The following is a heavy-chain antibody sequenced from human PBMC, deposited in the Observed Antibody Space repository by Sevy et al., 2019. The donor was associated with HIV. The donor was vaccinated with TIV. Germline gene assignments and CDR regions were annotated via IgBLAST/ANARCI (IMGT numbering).Heavy chain of an antibody. D-gene: IGHD3-10*01. V-gene: IGHV4-59*11. CDR2: HYHSDST. CDR3: ARVDNSGTYVLY. J-gene: IGHJ4*02. CDR1: GGSIPGHY. Sequence: SETLSLTCAVSGGSIPGHYWSWIRQTPQKGLEWIGYHYHSDSTKYNPSLKSRATISVHTSKNQFFLSLSSVTAADTAVYYGARVDNSGTYVLYWGQGIRVTVSS.